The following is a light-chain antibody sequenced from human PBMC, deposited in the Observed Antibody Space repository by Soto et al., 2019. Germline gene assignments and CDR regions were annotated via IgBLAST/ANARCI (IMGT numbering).Light chain of an antibody. Sequence: IQRTQSPSSGSASVGDRVTITFLASQGISSWLAWYQQKPGMAPNLLIYTASSLQSGVPSRFSGSGSGTDFTLTISNLQPEDFATYYCQQAASFPITFGQGTRLEIK. V-gene: IGKV1-12*01. J-gene: IGKJ5*01. CDR3: QQAASFPIT. CDR1: QGISSW. CDR2: TAS.